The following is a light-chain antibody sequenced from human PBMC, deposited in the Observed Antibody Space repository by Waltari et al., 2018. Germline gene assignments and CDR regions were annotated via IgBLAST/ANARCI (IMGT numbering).Light chain of an antibody. CDR3: MQTLQIPWT. Sequence: DIVMTQSPLSLPVTPGEPASISCRSSQSLLHSHGSKSLNWYLQKPGQSPHLLIYLGSNRASGVPDRFSGSESGTDFTLKISRVEPADVGAYYCMQTLQIPWTFGQGTKVEIK. V-gene: IGKV2-28*01. J-gene: IGKJ1*01. CDR1: QSLLHSHGSKS. CDR2: LGS.